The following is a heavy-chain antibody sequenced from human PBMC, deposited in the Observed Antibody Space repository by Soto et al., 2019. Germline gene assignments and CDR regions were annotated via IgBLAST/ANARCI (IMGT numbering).Heavy chain of an antibody. Sequence: SETLSLTCTVSGGSISSYYWSWIRQPPGKGLEWIGEINHSGSTNYNPSLKSRVTISVDTSKNQFSLKLSSVTAADTAVYYCARESLRLATYNWFDPWGQGTLVTVSS. CDR3: ARESLRLATYNWFDP. J-gene: IGHJ5*02. CDR1: GGSISSYY. D-gene: IGHD2-21*01. CDR2: INHSGST. V-gene: IGHV4-34*01.